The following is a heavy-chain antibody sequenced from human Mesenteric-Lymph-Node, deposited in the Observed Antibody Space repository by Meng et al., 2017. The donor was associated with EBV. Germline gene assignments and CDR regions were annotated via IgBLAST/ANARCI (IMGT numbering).Heavy chain of an antibody. D-gene: IGHD1-26*01. CDR3: ARSAGGDYFDY. J-gene: IGHJ4*02. Sequence: QLQLEESGSGLVRPSQTLSLTCAVSGGSSISGGYSWSWIRQAPGKGLEWIGFIYHSGTTYLNPSLRSRVNLSVDTSKNQFSLNLRSVSAADTAIYYCARSAGGDYFDYWGQGTLVTVSS. CDR1: GGSSISGGYS. V-gene: IGHV4-30-2*01. CDR2: IYHSGTT.